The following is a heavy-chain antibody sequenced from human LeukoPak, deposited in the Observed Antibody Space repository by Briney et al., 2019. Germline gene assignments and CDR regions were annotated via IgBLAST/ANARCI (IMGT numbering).Heavy chain of an antibody. Sequence: SETLSLTCTVSGASINNNFWTWIRQPPGKGLEWIGYIYSNGSANYNPSLKSRVIISGDTSKNQISLNLTSVTAADTALYFCARHRDYYDSWGHGTLVTVSS. D-gene: IGHD3-22*01. V-gene: IGHV4-59*08. CDR2: IYSNGSA. CDR3: ARHRDYYDS. CDR1: GASINNNF. J-gene: IGHJ4*01.